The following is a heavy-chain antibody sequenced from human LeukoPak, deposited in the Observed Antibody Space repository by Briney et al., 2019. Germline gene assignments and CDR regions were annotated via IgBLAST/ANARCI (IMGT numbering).Heavy chain of an antibody. V-gene: IGHV1-69*04. CDR2: IIPIVAMT. D-gene: IGHD3-9*01. CDR3: ARDRGVDGILPPAPLDV. J-gene: IGHJ6*01. Sequence: SVKVSCKASGGTFSSYAINWVRQAPGQGLEWMGRIIPIVAMTNYAQKFQGRVTMTVDIPTSTAYMELSSLGSEDTAVFYCARDRGVDGILPPAPLDVWGQGTAVTVSS. CDR1: GGTFSSYA.